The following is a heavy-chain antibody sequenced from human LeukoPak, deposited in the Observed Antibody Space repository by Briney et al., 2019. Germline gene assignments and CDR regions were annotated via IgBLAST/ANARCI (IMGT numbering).Heavy chain of an antibody. CDR3: VRRYGSGYNWLDP. CDR1: GGSISSYY. Sequence: SETLSLTCTVSGGSISSYYWSWIRQPPGKGLEWIGDIFYSGSTNYNPSLKSRVTISVDTSKNQFSLKLSSVTAADTAVYYCVRRYGSGYNWLDPWGQGTLVTISS. D-gene: IGHD3-10*01. V-gene: IGHV4-59*08. CDR2: IFYSGST. J-gene: IGHJ5*02.